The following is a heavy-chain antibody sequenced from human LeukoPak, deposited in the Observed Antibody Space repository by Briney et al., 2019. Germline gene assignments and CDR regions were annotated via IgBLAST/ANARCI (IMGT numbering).Heavy chain of an antibody. D-gene: IGHD3-22*01. J-gene: IGHJ4*02. V-gene: IGHV3-15*01. Sequence: GGSLRLSCAASGFTFSNAWMSWVRQAPGKGLEWVGRIKSKTDGGTTDYAAPVKGRFTISRDDSKNTLYLQMNSLKTEDTAVYYCTTDYYYDSSGYEFDYWGQGTLVTVSS. CDR1: GFTFSNAW. CDR3: TTDYYYDSSGYEFDY. CDR2: IKSKTDGGTT.